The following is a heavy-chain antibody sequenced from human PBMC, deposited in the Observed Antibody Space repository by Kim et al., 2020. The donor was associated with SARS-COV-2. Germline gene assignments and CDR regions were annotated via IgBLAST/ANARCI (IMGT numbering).Heavy chain of an antibody. V-gene: IGHV3-33*08. Sequence: GGSLRLSCAASGFTFSSYGMHWVRQAPGKGLEWVAAIRNDRSNIYYADSVKGRFTISRDNSKNTLYLQMNSLRAEDTAVYYCARGRMASGSWGNWFAASG. J-gene: IGHJ5*01. CDR3: ARGRMASGSWGNWFAA. CDR1: GFTFSSYG. CDR2: IRNDRSNI. D-gene: IGHD1-26*01.